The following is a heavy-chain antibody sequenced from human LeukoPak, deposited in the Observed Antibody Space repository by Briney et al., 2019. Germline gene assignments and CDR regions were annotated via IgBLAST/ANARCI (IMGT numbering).Heavy chain of an antibody. J-gene: IGHJ4*02. CDR3: ARSRGPRLRNGSLDY. CDR1: AFTFSSYS. D-gene: IGHD1-26*01. CDR2: ISSSGSYI. V-gene: IGHV3-21*01. Sequence: GGSLRLSCVASAFTFSSYSMNWVRQAPGKGLEWVSSISSSGSYIYYADSVKGRFTISRDNAKNSLYLQMNSLRAEDTAVYYCARSRGPRLRNGSLDYWGQGTLVTVSS.